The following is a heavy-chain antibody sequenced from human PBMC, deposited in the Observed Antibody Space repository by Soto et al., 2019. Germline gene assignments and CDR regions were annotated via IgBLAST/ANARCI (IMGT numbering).Heavy chain of an antibody. CDR1: GYTFTSYD. J-gene: IGHJ6*03. Sequence: ASVKVSCKASGYTFTSYDINWVRQATGQGLEWMGWMHPNSGNTGYAQKFQGRVTMTKNTSISTAYMELSSLRSEDTAVYYCARADYGSGNYYYYYMDVWGKGSTVTVSS. V-gene: IGHV1-8*01. CDR3: ARADYGSGNYYYYYMDV. D-gene: IGHD3-10*01. CDR2: MHPNSGNT.